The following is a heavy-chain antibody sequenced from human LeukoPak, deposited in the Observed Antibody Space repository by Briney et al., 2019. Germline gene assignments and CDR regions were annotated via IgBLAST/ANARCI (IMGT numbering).Heavy chain of an antibody. Sequence: SETLSLTCTVSGGSISSHYWSWIRRPPGKGLEWIGYIYYTGSTNYNPSLKSRVTISVDTSKNQFSLKLSSVTAADTAVYYCARSGGYSSSWSVWGQGTLVTVS. CDR3: ARSGGYSSSWSV. CDR2: IYYTGST. J-gene: IGHJ4*02. CDR1: GGSISSHY. D-gene: IGHD6-13*01. V-gene: IGHV4-59*11.